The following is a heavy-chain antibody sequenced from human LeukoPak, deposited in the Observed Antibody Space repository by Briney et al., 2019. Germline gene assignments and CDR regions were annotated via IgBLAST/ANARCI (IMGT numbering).Heavy chain of an antibody. CDR2: IKTKSDGGTT. V-gene: IGHV3-15*01. Sequence: PGGSLRLSCAASGFIFSNAWMNWVRQAPGKGLEWVGRIKTKSDGGTTDYTAPVKGRFTISRDDSKNTLYLQMHSLKIEDTAMYYCAGDYDHFDVWGRGTLVTVSS. D-gene: IGHD4-17*01. J-gene: IGHJ2*01. CDR1: GFIFSNAW. CDR3: AGDYDHFDV.